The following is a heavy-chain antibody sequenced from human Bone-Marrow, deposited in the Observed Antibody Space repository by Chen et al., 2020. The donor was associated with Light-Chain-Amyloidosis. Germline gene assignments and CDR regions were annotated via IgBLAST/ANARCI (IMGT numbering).Heavy chain of an antibody. CDR1: GYTFTNYW. CDR3: ARRRDGYNFDY. J-gene: IGHJ4*02. Sequence: EGQLEQSGPEVKKPGESLKISCKGSGYTFTNYWIGWVRQMPGKGLEWMGVIYPDDSDARYSPSFEGQVTISADKSITTAYLQWRSLKASDTAMYYCARRRDGYNFDYWGQGTLVTVSS. D-gene: IGHD5-12*01. V-gene: IGHV5-51*01. CDR2: IYPDDSDA.